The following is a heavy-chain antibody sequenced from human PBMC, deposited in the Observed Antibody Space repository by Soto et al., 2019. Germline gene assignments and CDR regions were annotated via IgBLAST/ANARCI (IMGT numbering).Heavy chain of an antibody. J-gene: IGHJ6*02. CDR3: ARLSTYYYYAMDV. CDR2: ISYSGST. Sequence: SETLSLTCTVSGGSISSYYLTWIRQPPGKGLECIGYISYSGSTNYNSSLKSRVTISVDTSKNQFSLKLSSVTAADTAVYYCARLSTYYYYAMDVWGQGTTVTVSS. CDR1: GGSISSYY. V-gene: IGHV4-59*08.